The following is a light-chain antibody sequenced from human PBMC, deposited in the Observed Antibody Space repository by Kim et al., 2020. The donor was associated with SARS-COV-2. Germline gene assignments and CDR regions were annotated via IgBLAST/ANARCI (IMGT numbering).Light chain of an antibody. V-gene: IGKV3-11*01. CDR1: QGVSTY. CDR2: DAS. J-gene: IGKJ5*01. Sequence: SPGERATLSCRASQGVSTYLVWYQQKPGQAPRLIIYDASNRATGIPARFSGSGSGTDFTLTISSLEPEDSAVYYCQQRSNWPPITFGQGTRLEIK. CDR3: QQRSNWPPIT.